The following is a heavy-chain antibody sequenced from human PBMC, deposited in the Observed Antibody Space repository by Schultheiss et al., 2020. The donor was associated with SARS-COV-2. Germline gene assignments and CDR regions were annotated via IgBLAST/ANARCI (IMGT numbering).Heavy chain of an antibody. CDR3: AKDRGGSGSLDP. J-gene: IGHJ5*02. D-gene: IGHD1-26*01. Sequence: GGSLRLSCVASGFTFRSYSMNWVRQAPGKGLEWVSSISSTSNYIYYADSVKGRFTISRDNAKNSLYLQMNSLRAEDTALYYCAKDRGGSGSLDPWGQGTLVTVSS. CDR2: ISSTSNYI. CDR1: GFTFRSYS. V-gene: IGHV3-21*04.